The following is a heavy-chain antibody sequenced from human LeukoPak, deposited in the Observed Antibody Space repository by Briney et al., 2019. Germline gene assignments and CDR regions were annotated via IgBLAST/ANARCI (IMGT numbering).Heavy chain of an antibody. V-gene: IGHV1-18*01. Sequence: AASVKVSCKASGYTFTSYAMNWVRQAPGQGLEWMGWSSAYNGNTNYAQKLQGRVTMTTDTSTSTAYMELRSLRSDDTAVYYCARGGSSGWRTPNDDYWGQGTLVTVSS. D-gene: IGHD6-19*01. CDR2: SSAYNGNT. J-gene: IGHJ4*02. CDR3: ARGGSSGWRTPNDDY. CDR1: GYTFTSYA.